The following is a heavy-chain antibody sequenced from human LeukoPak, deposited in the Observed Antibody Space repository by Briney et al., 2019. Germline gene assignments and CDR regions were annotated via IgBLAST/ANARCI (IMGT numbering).Heavy chain of an antibody. CDR1: GYTFTSYG. CDR2: ISAYNGNT. D-gene: IGHD2-2*01. J-gene: IGHJ4*02. V-gene: IGHV1-18*01. CDR3: ARVPLRGYCSSTSCYG. Sequence: ASVKVSCKASGYTFTSYGISWVRQAPGQGLEWMGWISAYNGNTNYAQKLQGRVTMTTDTSTSTAYMELRSLRSDDTAVYYCARVPLRGYCSSTSCYGWGQGTLVTVSS.